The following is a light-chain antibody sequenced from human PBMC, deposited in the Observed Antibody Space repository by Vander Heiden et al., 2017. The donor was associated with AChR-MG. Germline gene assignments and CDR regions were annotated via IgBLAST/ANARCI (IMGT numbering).Light chain of an antibody. J-gene: IGKJ4*01. Sequence: IVVTQSPLSLPVTPGEPASISCRSSQSLLHSNGYNYLDWYLQKPGQSPQLLIYLGSNRASGVPDRFSGSGSGTDFTLKISRVEAEDVGVYYCRQSLQTPLTFGAGTKVEIK. V-gene: IGKV2-28*01. CDR1: QSLLHSNGYNY. CDR3: RQSLQTPLT. CDR2: LGS.